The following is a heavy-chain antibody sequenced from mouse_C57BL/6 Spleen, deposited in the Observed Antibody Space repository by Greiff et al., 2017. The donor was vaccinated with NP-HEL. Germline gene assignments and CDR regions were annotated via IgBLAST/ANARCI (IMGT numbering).Heavy chain of an antibody. V-gene: IGHV5-6*01. CDR2: ISSGGSYT. Sequence: EVQGVESGGDLVKPGGSLKLSCAASGFTFSSYGMSWVRQTPDKRLEWVATISSGGSYTYYPDSVKGRFTISRDNAKNTLYLQMSSLKSEDTAMYYCARQGAYDYDGFAYWGQGTLVTVSA. CDR1: GFTFSSYG. J-gene: IGHJ3*01. D-gene: IGHD2-4*01. CDR3: ARQGAYDYDGFAY.